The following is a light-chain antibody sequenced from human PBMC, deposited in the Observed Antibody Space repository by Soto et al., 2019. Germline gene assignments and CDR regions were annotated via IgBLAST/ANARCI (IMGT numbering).Light chain of an antibody. Sequence: QPVLTQPASVSGSPGQSITISCTGTSSDVGGYNFVSWYQHHPGKAPKLMISGVTNRPSGISDRFSGSKSGNTASLTISGLQADDEADYYCTSYTTRSKSVLFGGGTKLTVL. V-gene: IGLV2-14*01. CDR1: SSDVGGYNF. CDR3: TSYTTRSKSVL. CDR2: GVT. J-gene: IGLJ2*01.